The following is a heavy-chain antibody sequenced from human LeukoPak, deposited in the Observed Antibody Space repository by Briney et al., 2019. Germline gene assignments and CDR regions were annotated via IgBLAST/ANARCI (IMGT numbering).Heavy chain of an antibody. CDR2: ISGSGGST. J-gene: IGHJ4*02. CDR3: AKTNRATGLFDY. Sequence: PGGSLRLSCAASGSTFSSYAMSWVRQAPGKGLEWVSAISGSGGSTYYADSVKGRFTISRDNSKNTLYLQMNSLRAEDTAVYYCAKTNRATGLFDYWGQGTLVTVSS. CDR1: GSTFSSYA. V-gene: IGHV3-23*01.